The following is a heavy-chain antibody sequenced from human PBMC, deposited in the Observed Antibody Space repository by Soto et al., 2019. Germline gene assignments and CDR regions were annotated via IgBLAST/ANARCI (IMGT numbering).Heavy chain of an antibody. V-gene: IGHV3-23*01. J-gene: IGHJ4*02. CDR3: VRGASLNFDY. CDR2: IIDSGGST. Sequence: GGSLRLSCAASGFTFSSCAIGWVRQAPGKGLEWVSDIIDSGGSTYYADSVKGRFTISRDNAKNSLYLQMNSLRAEDTAFYYCVRGASLNFDYWGQGTLVTVSS. CDR1: GFTFSSCA. D-gene: IGHD1-26*01.